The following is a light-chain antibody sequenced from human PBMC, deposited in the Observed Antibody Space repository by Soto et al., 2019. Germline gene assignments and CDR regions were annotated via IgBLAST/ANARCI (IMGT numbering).Light chain of an antibody. CDR1: SSDVGGYNY. CDR2: EVN. V-gene: IGLV2-8*01. Sequence: QSALTQPPSASGSPGQSVAISCTGXSSDVGGYNYVSWYQQHPGKAPKLMIYEVNKRPSGVPDRFSGSKSGNTASLTVSGLQAEDEADYYCSSYAGSSNVFGTGTQLTVL. CDR3: SSYAGSSNV. J-gene: IGLJ1*01.